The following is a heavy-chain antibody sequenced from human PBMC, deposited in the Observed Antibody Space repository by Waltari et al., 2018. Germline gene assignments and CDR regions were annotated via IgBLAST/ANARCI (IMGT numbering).Heavy chain of an antibody. J-gene: IGHJ4*02. V-gene: IGHV3-48*03. D-gene: IGHD2-21*01. CDR1: GCNIISYE. CDR3: ARERPSCGGDCFDY. Sequence: EGRLVESGGVVAHLGGSVGLSCVASGCNIISYEMNWVLQVPGNVPVWLSYMSNIDEITCYSDSVRRRFTISRDTATNSLYLQMNSLRAEDTAIYYCARERPSCGGDCFDYWGQGTPVTVSS. CDR2: MSNIDEIT.